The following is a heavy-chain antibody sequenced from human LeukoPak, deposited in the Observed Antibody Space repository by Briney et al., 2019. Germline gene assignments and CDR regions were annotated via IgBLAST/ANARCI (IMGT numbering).Heavy chain of an antibody. CDR3: ARAAAIPRYGSSSRRYYYYMDV. V-gene: IGHV4-31*03. CDR1: GDSVSSISYY. J-gene: IGHJ6*03. CDR2: IYYSGGT. Sequence: SETLSLTCTVSGDSVSSISYYWSWIRQHPGKGLEWIGCIYYSGGTYYNPSLKSRITISVDTSKNQFSLKLSSVTAADTAVYYCARAAAIPRYGSSSRRYYYYMDVWGKGTTVTVSS. D-gene: IGHD6-6*01.